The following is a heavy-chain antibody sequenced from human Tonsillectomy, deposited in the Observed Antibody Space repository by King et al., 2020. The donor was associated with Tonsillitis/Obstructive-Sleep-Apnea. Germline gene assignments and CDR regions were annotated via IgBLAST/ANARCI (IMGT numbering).Heavy chain of an antibody. CDR3: ARAPRGDSYGSVDY. CDR1: GYTFTDYY. D-gene: IGHD5-18*01. Sequence: VQLVESGAEVKKPGASVKVSCKASGYTFTDYYMHWVRQAPGQGLEWMGWINPNSGGTDSAQKFRGRVTMTRDTSISTAYMELSSLTSDDTAVYYCARAPRGDSYGSVDYWGQGTLVTV. V-gene: IGHV1-2*02. J-gene: IGHJ4*02. CDR2: INPNSGGT.